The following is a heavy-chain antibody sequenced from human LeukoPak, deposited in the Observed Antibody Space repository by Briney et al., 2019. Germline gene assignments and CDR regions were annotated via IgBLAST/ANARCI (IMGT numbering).Heavy chain of an antibody. V-gene: IGHV5-10-1*01. CDR2: IDPSDSYT. J-gene: IGHJ3*02. Sequence: GESLKISCKGSGYSFTSYWISWVRQMPGKGLEWMGRIDPSDSYTNYSPSFQGHVTIPADKSISTAYLQWSSLKASDTAMYYCASSQGPDAFDIWGQGTMVTVSS. CDR1: GYSFTSYW. CDR3: ASSQGPDAFDI.